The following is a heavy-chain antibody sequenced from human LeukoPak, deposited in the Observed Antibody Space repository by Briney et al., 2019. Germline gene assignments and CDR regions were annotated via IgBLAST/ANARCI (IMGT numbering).Heavy chain of an antibody. CDR3: ARGDDLFDP. CDR1: GGTFTSYA. CDR2: IISIFGTA. V-gene: IGHV1-69*06. Sequence: ASVTVSSTASGGTFTSYAISWVRQAPGQGVEWMGGIISIFGTANYTQKFQGRVTITADKSTSTAYIELSSLRSEYTAVYYCARGDDLFDPWGQGTLVTVSS. J-gene: IGHJ5*02.